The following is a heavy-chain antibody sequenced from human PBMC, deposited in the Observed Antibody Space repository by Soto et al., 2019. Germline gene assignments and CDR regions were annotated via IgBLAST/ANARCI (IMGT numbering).Heavy chain of an antibody. CDR3: ARADSSGYTFDH. V-gene: IGHV4-31*03. Sequence: QVQLQESGPGLVQPSQTLSLTCTVSGASISSGGYYWSWIRQHPGKGLEWIGYIYYSGTTYYNPSLKSRLTISLDTSRNQFSLELNSVSAAVTAVYYCARADSSGYTFDHWGQGTLVTVSS. D-gene: IGHD3-22*01. CDR2: IYYSGTT. CDR1: GASISSGGYY. J-gene: IGHJ4*02.